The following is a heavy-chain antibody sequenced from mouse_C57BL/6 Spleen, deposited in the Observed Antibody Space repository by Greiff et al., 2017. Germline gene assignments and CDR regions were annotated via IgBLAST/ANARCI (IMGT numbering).Heavy chain of an antibody. V-gene: IGHV14-4*01. CDR1: GFNIKDDY. CDR3: TTYGSSLFAY. J-gene: IGHJ3*01. CDR2: IDPENGDT. Sequence: EVQLQESGAELVRPGASVKLSCTASGFNIKDDYMHWVKQRPEQGLEWIGWIDPENGDTEYALKFQGKATITAGTSSNTAYLQLSSLTSEDTAVYYCTTYGSSLFAYWGQGTLVTVSA. D-gene: IGHD1-1*01.